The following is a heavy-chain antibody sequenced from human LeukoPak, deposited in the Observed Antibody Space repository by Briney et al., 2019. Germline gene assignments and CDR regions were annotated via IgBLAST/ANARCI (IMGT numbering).Heavy chain of an antibody. CDR1: GGSFSGYY. Sequence: SETLSLTCAVYGGSFSGYYWTWIRQPPGKGLEWIGEINHSGNTNYNPSLKSRVAMSVDTSKNQFSLKLSSVIAADTAVYYCARSKDGSGFAAYWGQGTQVTVSS. D-gene: IGHD3-22*01. J-gene: IGHJ4*02. CDR2: INHSGNT. V-gene: IGHV4-34*01. CDR3: ARSKDGSGFAAY.